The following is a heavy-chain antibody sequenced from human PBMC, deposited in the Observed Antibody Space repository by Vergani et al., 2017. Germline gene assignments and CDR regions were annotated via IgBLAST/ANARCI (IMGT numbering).Heavy chain of an antibody. V-gene: IGHV1-46*01. CDR2: INPSGGST. D-gene: IGHD3-3*01. CDR3: ARGGITIFGVVINYYYYYMDV. Sequence: QVQLVQSGAEVKKPGASVKVSCKASGYTFTSYYMHWVRQAPGQGLEWMGIINPSGGSTSYAQKFQGRVTMTRDTSTSTVYMELSSLRSEDTAVYYCARGGITIFGVVINYYYYYMDVWGKGTTVTVSS. J-gene: IGHJ6*03. CDR1: GYTFTSYY.